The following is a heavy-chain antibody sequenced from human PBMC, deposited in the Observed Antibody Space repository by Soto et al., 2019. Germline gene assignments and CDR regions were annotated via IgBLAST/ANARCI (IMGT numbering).Heavy chain of an antibody. CDR1: GYSFTSYW. J-gene: IGHJ6*02. D-gene: IGHD5-12*01. CDR3: ARRIVATRAYYYGMDV. CDR2: IDPSDSYT. Sequence: ESLKISCKGSGYSFTSYWISWVRQMPGKGLEWMGRIDPSDSYTNYSPSFQGHVTISADKSISTAYLQWSSLKASDTAMYYCARRIVATRAYYYGMDVWGQGTTVTVSS. V-gene: IGHV5-10-1*01.